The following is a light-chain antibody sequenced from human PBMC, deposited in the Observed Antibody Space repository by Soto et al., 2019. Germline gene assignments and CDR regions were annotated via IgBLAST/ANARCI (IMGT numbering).Light chain of an antibody. CDR1: QDISNY. V-gene: IGKV1-33*01. CDR2: EAS. CDR3: QQYDDISQFS. Sequence: DIQMTQSPSSLSASVGDRVTITCQANQDISNYVSWYQQKPGKAPTLLIYEASSLQTGVPSRFSGGGSGTHFSLLISSLHPEDTETYYCQQYDDISQFSFGGGTKVEIK. J-gene: IGKJ4*01.